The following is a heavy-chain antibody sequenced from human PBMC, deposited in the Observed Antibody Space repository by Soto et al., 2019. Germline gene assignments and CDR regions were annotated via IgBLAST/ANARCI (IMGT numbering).Heavy chain of an antibody. CDR3: ARGGGWLQFSLGPGGYYFDY. Sequence: QVQLVQSGAEVKKPGASVKVSCKASGYTFTSYYMHWVRQAPGQGLEWMGIINPSGGSTSYAQKFQGRVTMTRDTSTSTVYMELSSLRSEDTAVYYCARGGGWLQFSLGPGGYYFDYWGQGTLVTVSS. D-gene: IGHD5-12*01. CDR2: INPSGGST. V-gene: IGHV1-46*01. CDR1: GYTFTSYY. J-gene: IGHJ4*02.